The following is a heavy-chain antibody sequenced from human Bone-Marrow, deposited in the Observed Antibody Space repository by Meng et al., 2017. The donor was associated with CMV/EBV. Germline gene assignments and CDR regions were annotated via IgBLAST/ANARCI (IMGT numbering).Heavy chain of an antibody. CDR1: GGSVSSGSYY. J-gene: IGHJ3*02. V-gene: IGHV4-61*01. CDR3: ARGELYSHDAFDI. Sequence: SETLSLTCTVSGGSVSSGSYYWSWIRQPPGKGLEWIGYIYYSGSTNYNPSLKSRVTISVDTSKNQFSLKLSSVTAADTAVYYCARGELYSHDAFDIWGQGTMVTVSS. CDR2: IYYSGST. D-gene: IGHD1-26*01.